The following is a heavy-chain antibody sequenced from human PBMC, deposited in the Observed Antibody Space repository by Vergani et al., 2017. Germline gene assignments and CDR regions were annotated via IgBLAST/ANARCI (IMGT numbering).Heavy chain of an antibody. J-gene: IGHJ1*01. CDR2: IGKDGINT. Sequence: VQLVESAGGVVQPGGSLRLSCAASGFTFSNFGMHWIRQAPGKGLEWLAYIGKDGINTRYRDAVKGRFTVSRDNAKNSLYLQMNSLRAEDTAVYYCAREKAIFGVGWQDNWGQGTLVTVSS. D-gene: IGHD3-3*01. CDR3: AREKAIFGVGWQDN. V-gene: IGHV3-30*02. CDR1: GFTFSNFG.